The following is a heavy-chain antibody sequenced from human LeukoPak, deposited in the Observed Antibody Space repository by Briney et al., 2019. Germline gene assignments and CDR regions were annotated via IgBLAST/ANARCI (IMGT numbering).Heavy chain of an antibody. D-gene: IGHD2-21*02. J-gene: IGHJ1*01. CDR2: INPNSGAT. CDR1: GYTFTGYY. CDR3: ARDDRYSYGDNHYPDSCI. V-gene: IGHV1-2*02. Sequence: ASVKVSCKASGYTFTGYYLFWVRQAPGQGLEWMGWINPNSGATKYAQNFQGRVTLTSDTSIRTTYMELSSLRSDDTAVYYCARDDRYSYGDNHYPDSCIWGQGTLVTVSS.